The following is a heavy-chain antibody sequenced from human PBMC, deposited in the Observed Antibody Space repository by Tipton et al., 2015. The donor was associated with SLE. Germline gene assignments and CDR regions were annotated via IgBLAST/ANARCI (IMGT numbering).Heavy chain of an antibody. CDR3: ARVPRYSGSSYSFDI. CDR1: GGSFSDYY. D-gene: IGHD1-26*01. Sequence: TLSLTCAVYGGSFSDYYWSWIRQPPGKGLEWIGEINHSGSTNYNASLKSRVTISLDTSKNQFSLKLISVTAADTAVYYCARVPRYSGSSYSFDIWGQGTMVTVSS. V-gene: IGHV4-34*01. CDR2: INHSGST. J-gene: IGHJ3*02.